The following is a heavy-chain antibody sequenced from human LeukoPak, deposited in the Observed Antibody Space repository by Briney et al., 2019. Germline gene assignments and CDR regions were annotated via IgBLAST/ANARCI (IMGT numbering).Heavy chain of an antibody. D-gene: IGHD6-19*01. CDR3: ARIRRTRSGRYFDY. CDR2: MNPNSGNT. J-gene: IGHJ4*02. V-gene: IGHV1-8*01. CDR1: GYTFTSYD. Sequence: ASVKVSCKASGYTFTSYDINWVRQATGQGLEWMGWMNPNSGNTGYAQKFRGRVTMTRNTSISTAYMELSSLRSEDTAVYYCARIRRTRSGRYFDYWGQGTLVTVSS.